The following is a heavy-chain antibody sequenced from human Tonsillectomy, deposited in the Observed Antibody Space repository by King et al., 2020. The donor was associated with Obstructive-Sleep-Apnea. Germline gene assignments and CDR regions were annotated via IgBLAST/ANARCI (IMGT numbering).Heavy chain of an antibody. Sequence: VQLQESGPGLVKPSETLSLTCTVSGGSISSYYWSWIRQPPGKGLEWIGYIYYSGSTNYNPSLKSRVTISVDTSKNQFSLKLSSVTAADTAVYYCASLTYFPGWYFDLWGRGTLVTVSS. CDR3: ASLTYFPGWYFDL. V-gene: IGHV4-59*01. CDR1: GGSISSYY. J-gene: IGHJ2*01. D-gene: IGHD3-10*01. CDR2: IYYSGST.